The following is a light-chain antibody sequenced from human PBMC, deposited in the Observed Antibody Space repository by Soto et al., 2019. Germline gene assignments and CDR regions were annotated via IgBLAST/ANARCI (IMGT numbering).Light chain of an antibody. CDR3: QQYDTFWT. J-gene: IGKJ1*01. CDR1: QTINYW. CDR2: DVS. V-gene: IGKV1-5*01. Sequence: DIQMTQSPSTLSASVGDSVTITCRASQTINYWLAWYQQKPGTAPKLLISDVSNLESGVPSRFSGSGSGTEFTLTISSLQPGDFATYYCQQYDTFWTFGQGTKVEIK.